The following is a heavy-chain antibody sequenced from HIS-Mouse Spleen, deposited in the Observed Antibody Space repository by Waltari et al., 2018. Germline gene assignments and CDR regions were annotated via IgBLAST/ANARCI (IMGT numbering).Heavy chain of an antibody. J-gene: IGHJ2*01. CDR1: GGSFSGYY. CDR2: INHSGST. D-gene: IGHD7-27*01. CDR3: ARNWGSLEGWYFDL. V-gene: IGHV4-34*01. Sequence: QVQLQQWGAGLLKPSETLSLTCAVYGGSFSGYYWSWIRQPPGKGLEWIGEINHSGSTNYNPSLKSRVTISVDTSKNQFSLKLSSVTAADTAVYYCARNWGSLEGWYFDLWGRGTLVTVSS.